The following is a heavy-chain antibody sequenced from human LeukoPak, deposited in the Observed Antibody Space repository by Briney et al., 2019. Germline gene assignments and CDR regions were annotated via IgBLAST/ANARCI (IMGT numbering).Heavy chain of an antibody. CDR2: IYHSGST. CDR3: ARRPLELYNWFDP. J-gene: IGHJ5*02. Sequence: PSETLYLTCAVSGYSISSGYYWGWIRQPPGKGLEWIGSIYHSGSTYYNPSLKSRVTISVDTSKNQFSLKLSSVTAADTAVYYCARRPLELYNWFDPWGQGTLVTVSS. V-gene: IGHV4-38-2*01. D-gene: IGHD1-7*01. CDR1: GYSISSGYY.